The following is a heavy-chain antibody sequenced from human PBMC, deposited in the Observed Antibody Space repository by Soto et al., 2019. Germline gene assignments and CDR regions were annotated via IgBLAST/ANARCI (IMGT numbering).Heavy chain of an antibody. CDR1: GFTFSSYA. Sequence: PGGPQRLSCAASGFTFSSYAMSWVRQAPGKGLEWVSAISGSGGSTYYADSVKGRFTISRDNSKNTLYLQMNSLRAEDTAVYYCAKDEVLRYFDWLSYAFDTWGQGTMVTVSS. D-gene: IGHD3-9*01. V-gene: IGHV3-23*01. J-gene: IGHJ3*02. CDR3: AKDEVLRYFDWLSYAFDT. CDR2: ISGSGGST.